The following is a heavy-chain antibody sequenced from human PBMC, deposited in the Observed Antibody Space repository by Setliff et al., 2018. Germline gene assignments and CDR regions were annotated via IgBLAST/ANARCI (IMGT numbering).Heavy chain of an antibody. CDR3: ARLVRYCTRTSCQRTSGAEL. CDR1: AKTFTAYY. J-gene: IGHJ4*02. V-gene: IGHV1-2*02. D-gene: IGHD2-2*01. Sequence: ASVKVSCKASAKTFTAYYVHWVRQAPGQGLEWMGWINPNSGGTNYAQKFQGRVTMAWDTSISTAYMEVKSLTSDDTAIYYCARLVRYCTRTSCQRTSGAELWGQGTLVTVSS. CDR2: INPNSGGT.